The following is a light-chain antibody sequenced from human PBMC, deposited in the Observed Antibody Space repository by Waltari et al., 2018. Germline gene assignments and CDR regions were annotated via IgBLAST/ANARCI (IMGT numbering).Light chain of an antibody. CDR3: SSYAGSNTVV. Sequence: QSALTQPPSASGSPGQSVTISCTGTSSDVGGYNYVSWYQQYPGKAPKLMIYEASKLPAGVPERFSGSKSGNTASLTVSGRQGDDEADYYCSSYAGSNTVVFGGGTKLTVL. CDR1: SSDVGGYNY. J-gene: IGLJ2*01. V-gene: IGLV2-8*01. CDR2: EAS.